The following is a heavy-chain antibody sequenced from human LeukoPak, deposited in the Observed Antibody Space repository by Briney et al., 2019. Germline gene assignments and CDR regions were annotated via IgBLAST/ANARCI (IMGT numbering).Heavy chain of an antibody. Sequence: GASVKVSCKASGGTFSSYAISWVRQAPGQGLEWMGGIIPIFGTANYAQKFQGRVTMTRDMSTRTVYMELSSLRSEDTAVYYCARELQHGGKHAFDIWGQGTMVTVSS. CDR2: IIPIFGTA. D-gene: IGHD4-23*01. V-gene: IGHV1-69*05. CDR3: ARELQHGGKHAFDI. CDR1: GGTFSSYA. J-gene: IGHJ3*02.